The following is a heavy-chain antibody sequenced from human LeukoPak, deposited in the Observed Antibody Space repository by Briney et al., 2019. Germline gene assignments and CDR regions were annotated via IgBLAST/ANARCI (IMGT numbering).Heavy chain of an antibody. CDR3: ARGSSSTRGDYYGMDV. Sequence: TGGSLRLSCAASGFTFSSYWMSWVRQAPGKGLEWVANMKQDGSEKYYVDSVKGRFTISRDNAKNSLYLQMNSLRAEDTAVYYCARGSSSTRGDYYGMDVWGQGTTVTVSS. CDR1: GFTFSSYW. J-gene: IGHJ6*02. CDR2: MKQDGSEK. D-gene: IGHD6-6*01. V-gene: IGHV3-7*01.